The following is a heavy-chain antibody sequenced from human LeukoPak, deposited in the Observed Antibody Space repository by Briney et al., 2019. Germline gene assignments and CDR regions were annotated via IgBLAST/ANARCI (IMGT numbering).Heavy chain of an antibody. CDR2: IIPIFGTA. Sequence: ASVKVSCKASGGTFSSYAISWVRQAPGQGLEWMGGIIPIFGTANYAQKFQGRVTITADESTSTAYMELRSLRSDDTAVYYCARPKDYYDSSGYYYGDAFDIWGQGTMVTVSS. V-gene: IGHV1-69*13. CDR3: ARPKDYYDSSGYYYGDAFDI. D-gene: IGHD3-22*01. CDR1: GGTFSSYA. J-gene: IGHJ3*02.